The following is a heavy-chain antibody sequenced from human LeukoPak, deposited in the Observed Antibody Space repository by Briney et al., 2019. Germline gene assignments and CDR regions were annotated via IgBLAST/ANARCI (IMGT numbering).Heavy chain of an antibody. J-gene: IGHJ6*02. Sequence: SETLSLTYTVSGASITSDDYYWSWIRQPPGKGLEWIGYLHYSGASYYNPSLKSRVTISGDTSKNLFSLKLSSVTAADTAVYYCARDIMVRGVDGADVWGQGTTVTVSS. CDR1: GASITSDDYY. V-gene: IGHV4-30-4*01. D-gene: IGHD3-10*01. CDR3: ARDIMVRGVDGADV. CDR2: LHYSGAS.